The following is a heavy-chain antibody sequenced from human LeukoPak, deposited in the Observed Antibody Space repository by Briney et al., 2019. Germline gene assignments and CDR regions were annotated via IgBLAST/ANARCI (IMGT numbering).Heavy chain of an antibody. D-gene: IGHD1-26*01. CDR2: IKQDGSEK. Sequence: GGSLRLSCTASGFTFSNHWMSWVRQASGQGLEWVANIKQDGSEKYYVDSVKGRFTISRDNAKNSLYLQMNSLRAEDTAVYYCARGGGSYYNYWGQGTLVTVSS. CDR1: GFTFSNHW. J-gene: IGHJ4*02. V-gene: IGHV3-7*04. CDR3: ARGGGSYYNY.